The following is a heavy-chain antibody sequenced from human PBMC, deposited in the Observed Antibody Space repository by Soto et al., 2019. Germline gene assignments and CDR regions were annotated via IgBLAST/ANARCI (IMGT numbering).Heavy chain of an antibody. J-gene: IGHJ4*02. CDR3: GTKRSFHFEN. CDR1: GFTFSDYD. CDR2: LSYDGSTN. Sequence: QVQLVESGGGVVQPGRSLRLSCAASGFTFSDYDMHWVRQAPGKGLEWVAILSYDGSTNHYADSLKGRFTISRDNSKNTLFLQMNNLRAEGTAGYYCGTKRSFHFENWGQGTLVTVSS. V-gene: IGHV3-30*03.